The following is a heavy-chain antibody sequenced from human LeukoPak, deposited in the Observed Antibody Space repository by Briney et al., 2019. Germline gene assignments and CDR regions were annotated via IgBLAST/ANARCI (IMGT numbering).Heavy chain of an antibody. V-gene: IGHV3-48*01. Sequence: GGSLRLSCAASGFTFSSNFAMNWVRQAPGKGLEWVSYLSSASSTIYYADSVKGRFTISRDNAKNSLYLQMNSLRADDTAVYYCARATPYGQEFDYWGQGTLVTVSS. CDR2: LSSASSTI. J-gene: IGHJ4*02. CDR3: ARATPYGQEFDY. CDR1: GFTFSSNFA. D-gene: IGHD4-17*01.